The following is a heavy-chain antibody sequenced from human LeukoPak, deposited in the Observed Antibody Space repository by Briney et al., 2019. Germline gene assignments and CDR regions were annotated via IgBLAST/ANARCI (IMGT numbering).Heavy chain of an antibody. CDR3: ARAGSIAAAFSTYNWFDP. J-gene: IGHJ5*02. D-gene: IGHD6-13*01. V-gene: IGHV3-33*01. CDR1: GFTFSSYG. CDR2: IWYDGSNK. Sequence: PGGSLRLSCAASGFTFSSYGMHWVRQGPGKGLEWVAVIWYDGSNKYYADSGKGRFTISRDNSKNTLYLQMNSLRAEDTAVYYCARAGSIAAAFSTYNWFDPWGQGTLVTVSS.